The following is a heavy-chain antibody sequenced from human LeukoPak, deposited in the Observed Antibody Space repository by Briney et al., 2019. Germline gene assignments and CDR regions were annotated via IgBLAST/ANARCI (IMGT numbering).Heavy chain of an antibody. CDR3: ARLRHQGSWYLDY. CDR2: INPNSGGT. CDR1: GYTFTGYY. D-gene: IGHD6-13*01. V-gene: IGHV1-2*04. J-gene: IGHJ4*02. Sequence: ASVKVSCKASGYTFTGYYMHWVRQAPGQGLEWMGWINPNSGGTNYAQKFQGWVTMTRDTSISTAYMELSGLRSDDTAVYYCARLRHQGSWYLDYWGQGTLVTVSS.